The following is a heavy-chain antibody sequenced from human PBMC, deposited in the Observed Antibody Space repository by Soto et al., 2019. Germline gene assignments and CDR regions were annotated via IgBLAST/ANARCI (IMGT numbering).Heavy chain of an antibody. D-gene: IGHD3-10*01. CDR1: GHTFTSYG. Sequence: QVQLVQSGAEVKKPGASVKVSCKASGHTFTSYGISWVRQAPGQGLEWMGWLSTYNGNTNYAQKLQGRVTMTTDTSTSTVYMELRSLRSDDTAVYYCAKEGGVGVYSFDYWGQGTLVTVSS. J-gene: IGHJ4*02. CDR2: LSTYNGNT. CDR3: AKEGGVGVYSFDY. V-gene: IGHV1-18*01.